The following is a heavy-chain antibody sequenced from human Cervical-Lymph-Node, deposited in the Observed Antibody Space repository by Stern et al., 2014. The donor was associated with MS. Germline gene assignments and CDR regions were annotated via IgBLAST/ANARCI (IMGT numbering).Heavy chain of an antibody. J-gene: IGHJ5*02. CDR3: AGLRFGELFKGLDP. CDR2: IGFDGSNE. CDR1: GFSLNTYA. D-gene: IGHD3-10*01. V-gene: IGHV3-33*01. Sequence: QVQLVESGGGVVQPGRSLRLSCAASGFSLNTYAMHWVRQAPGKGLEWVAGIGFDGSNEEYADPVKGRFTISRDISKNTMYLLMDSLRAEDTAVYYCAGLRFGELFKGLDPWGQGTLVTVSS.